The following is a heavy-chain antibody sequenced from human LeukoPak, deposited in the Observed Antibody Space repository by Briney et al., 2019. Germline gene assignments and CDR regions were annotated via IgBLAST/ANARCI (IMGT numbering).Heavy chain of an antibody. CDR2: ISINVGST. D-gene: IGHD3-9*01. CDR1: VFTFSSYV. V-gene: IGHV3-64*01. J-gene: IGHJ4*02. CDR3: ARDGSARAYYDILTGYYPFDY. Sequence: GGSLRLSCAASVFTFSSYVMHWGRQAPGKGLEYVSAISINVGSTYYANSVKGRFTISRDNSKNTLYLQMGSLRAEDMAVYYCARDGSARAYYDILTGYYPFDYWGQGTLVTVSS.